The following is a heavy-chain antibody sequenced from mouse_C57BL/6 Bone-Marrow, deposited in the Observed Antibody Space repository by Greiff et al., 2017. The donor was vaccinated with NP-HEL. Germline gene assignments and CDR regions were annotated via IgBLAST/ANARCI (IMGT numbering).Heavy chain of an antibody. CDR1: GFSLTSYA. V-gene: IGHV2-9-1*01. J-gene: IGHJ4*01. D-gene: IGHD2-2*01. CDR3: ARNRMRLPLAMDY. CDR2: IWTGGGT. Sequence: VKLVESGPGLVAPSQSLSITCTVSGFSLTSYAISWVRQPPGKGLEWLGVIWTGGGTNYNSALKSRLSISKDNSKSQVFLKMNSLQTDDTARYYCARNRMRLPLAMDYWGQGTSVTVSS.